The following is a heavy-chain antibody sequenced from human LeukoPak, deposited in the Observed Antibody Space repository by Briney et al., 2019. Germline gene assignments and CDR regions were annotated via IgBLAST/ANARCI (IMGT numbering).Heavy chain of an antibody. CDR2: ISGSGGST. D-gene: IGHD6-19*01. CDR3: AKDLYSSGWYRSYYYYMDV. CDR1: GFTFSSYA. J-gene: IGHJ6*03. V-gene: IGHV3-23*01. Sequence: GGSLRLSCAASGFTFSSYAMSWVRQAPGKGLEWVSAISGSGGSTYYVDSVKGRFTISRDNSKNTLYLQMNSLRAEDTAVYYCAKDLYSSGWYRSYYYYMDVWGKGTTVTISS.